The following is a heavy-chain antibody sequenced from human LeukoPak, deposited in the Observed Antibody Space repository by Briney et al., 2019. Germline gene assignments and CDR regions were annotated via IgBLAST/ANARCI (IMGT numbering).Heavy chain of an antibody. CDR1: GFTVSSNY. D-gene: IGHD2-8*01. J-gene: IGHJ3*02. Sequence: PGGSLRLSCAASGFTVSSNYMGWVRQAPGKGLEWVSVIYSSGNTNYADSVKGRFTISRDNSKNTLYLQMNSLRAEDTAMYYCARDRLTNDAFDIWGQGTMVTVSS. CDR2: IYSSGNT. CDR3: ARDRLTNDAFDI. V-gene: IGHV3-53*01.